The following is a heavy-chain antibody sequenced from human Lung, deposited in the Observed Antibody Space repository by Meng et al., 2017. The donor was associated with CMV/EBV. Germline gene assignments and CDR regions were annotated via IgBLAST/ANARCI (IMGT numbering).Heavy chain of an antibody. D-gene: IGHD3-10*01. CDR2: IPHRGSS. CDR3: LRRSGGSV. V-gene: IGHV4-4*02. J-gene: IGHJ1*01. CDR1: GASITNHNW. Sequence: QVQWREAAPAWVTPSETLSLTCAASGASITNHNWWAWVRQPPGKGLEWIGEIPHRGSSAYNPSLKSRVSMSIDKSKNQFSLKLTSVTAADTAVYHCLRRSGGSVWGQGTLVTVSS.